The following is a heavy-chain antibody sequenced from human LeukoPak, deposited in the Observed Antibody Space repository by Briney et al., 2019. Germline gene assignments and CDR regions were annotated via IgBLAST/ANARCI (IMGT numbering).Heavy chain of an antibody. J-gene: IGHJ4*02. CDR2: IKSKTDGGTT. D-gene: IGHD3-22*01. CDR3: AREAAYYDSSGLVDY. Sequence: GGSLRLSCAASGFTFSNAWMSWVRQAPGKGLEWVGRIKSKTDGGTTDYAAPVKGRFTISRDDSKNTLYLQMNSLRAEDTAVYYCAREAAYYDSSGLVDYWGQGTLVTVSS. V-gene: IGHV3-15*01. CDR1: GFTFSNAW.